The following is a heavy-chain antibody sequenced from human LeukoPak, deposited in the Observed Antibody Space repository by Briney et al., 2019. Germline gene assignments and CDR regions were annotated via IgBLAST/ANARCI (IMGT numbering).Heavy chain of an antibody. CDR1: GGSISSYY. V-gene: IGHV4-34*01. J-gene: IGHJ6*02. Sequence: PSETLSLTCTVSGGSISSYYWSWIRQPPGKGLEWIGEINHSGSTNYNPSLKSRVTISVDTSKNRFSLKLSSVTAADTAVYYCASLPVVDGAPGYYGMDVWGQGTTVTVSS. CDR3: ASLPVVDGAPGYYGMDV. D-gene: IGHD5-12*01. CDR2: INHSGST.